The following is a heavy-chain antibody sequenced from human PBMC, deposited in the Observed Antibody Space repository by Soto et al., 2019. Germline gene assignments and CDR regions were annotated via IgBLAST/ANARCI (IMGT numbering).Heavy chain of an antibody. V-gene: IGHV3-7*01. CDR1: GFTFSSYW. J-gene: IGHJ4*02. Sequence: EVQLVESGGGLVQPGGSLRLSCAVSGFTFSSYWMSWVRQAPGRGLEWVATIAHDGSEKFYEDSVKGRFTISRDNTKNSLYLQMNSLRAEDTAVYYCARESNAHFDYWGQGTMVTVSS. CDR2: IAHDGSEK. CDR3: ARESNAHFDY. D-gene: IGHD7-27*01.